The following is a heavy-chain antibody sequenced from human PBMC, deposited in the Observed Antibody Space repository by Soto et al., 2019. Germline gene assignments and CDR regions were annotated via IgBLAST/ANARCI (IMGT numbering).Heavy chain of an antibody. CDR1: GFTFKSYA. Sequence: EVQLLESGGGLVQPGGSLRLSCAASGFTFKSYAMSWVRQPPGKGLEWVSGSSGSGGTTYHADSVKGRFTISRDNSKNTLYWQMNSLSVEDTAVYYCAKETYSCFVMGTFHYWGQGDVVTVPS. CDR3: AKETYSCFVMGTFHY. J-gene: IGHJ4*02. CDR2: SSGSGGTT. V-gene: IGHV3-23*01. D-gene: IGHD2-15*01.